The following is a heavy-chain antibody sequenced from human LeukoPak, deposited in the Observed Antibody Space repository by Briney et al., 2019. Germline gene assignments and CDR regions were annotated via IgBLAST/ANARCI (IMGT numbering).Heavy chain of an antibody. CDR2: IGSTI. CDR3: ARDYRTTVTERALGY. D-gene: IGHD4-17*01. Sequence: GGSLRLSCVASGFSFSDYYMSWIRQAPRKGLEWVSYIGSTIYYADSVKGRFTISRDNAKNSLYLQMNSLRAEGTAVYYCARDYRTTVTERALGYWGQGTLVTVSS. V-gene: IGHV3-11*01. J-gene: IGHJ4*02. CDR1: GFSFSDYY.